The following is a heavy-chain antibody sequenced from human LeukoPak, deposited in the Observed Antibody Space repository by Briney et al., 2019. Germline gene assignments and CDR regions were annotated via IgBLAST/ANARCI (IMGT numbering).Heavy chain of an antibody. V-gene: IGHV4-4*07. D-gene: IGHD2-2*01. J-gene: IGHJ4*02. CDR3: ARGSALGYCSSTSCYYTY. CDR1: GGSSSSYY. Sequence: SETLSLTCTVSGGSSSSYYWSWIRQPAGKGLEWIGRIYSSGTTNYNPSLKSRVTISVDTSKNQFSLKLSSVTAADTAVYYCARGSALGYCSSTSCYYTYWGQGTLVTVSS. CDR2: IYSSGTT.